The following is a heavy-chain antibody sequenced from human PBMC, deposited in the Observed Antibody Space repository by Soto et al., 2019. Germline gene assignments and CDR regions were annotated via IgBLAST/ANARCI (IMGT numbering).Heavy chain of an antibody. CDR1: GFTFSNAW. J-gene: IGHJ6*02. CDR3: TTELVYDILTGYWAPYYYYGMDV. Sequence: GSLRLSCAASGFTFSNAWMSWVRQAPGKGLEWVGRIKSKTDGGTTDYAAPVKGRFTISRDDSKNTLYLQMNSLKTEDTAVYYCTTELVYDILTGYWAPYYYYGMDVWGQGTTVTVSS. CDR2: IKSKTDGGTT. V-gene: IGHV3-15*01. D-gene: IGHD3-9*01.